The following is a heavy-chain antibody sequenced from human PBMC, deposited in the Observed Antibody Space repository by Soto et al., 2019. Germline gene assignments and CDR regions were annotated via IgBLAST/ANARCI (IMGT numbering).Heavy chain of an antibody. CDR2: IYYSGST. CDR1: GGSISSYY. J-gene: IGHJ4*02. D-gene: IGHD6-13*01. V-gene: IGHV4-59*08. CDR3: ARLRAAAGFDY. Sequence: SETLSLTCTVSGGSISSYYWSWIRQPPGKGLEWIGYIYYSGSTNYNPSLKSRVTISVDTSKNQFSLKLSSVTAADTAVYYCARLRAAAGFDYWGQGTLVTVSS.